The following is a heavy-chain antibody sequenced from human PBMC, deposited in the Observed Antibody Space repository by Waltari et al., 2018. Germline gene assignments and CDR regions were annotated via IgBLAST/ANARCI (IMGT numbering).Heavy chain of an antibody. V-gene: IGHV3-23*01. D-gene: IGHD4-17*01. Sequence: EVQLLESGGGLVQPGGYLRLSCAPPALTFTRYPMSWVRQATGKGLAWVSAISGSGGSTDYADSVKGRFTISRDNSKNTLYLQMNSLRAEDTAVYYCAKNRIYGDTDPSFDYWGQGTLVTVSS. CDR2: ISGSGGST. CDR1: ALTFTRYP. J-gene: IGHJ4*02. CDR3: AKNRIYGDTDPSFDY.